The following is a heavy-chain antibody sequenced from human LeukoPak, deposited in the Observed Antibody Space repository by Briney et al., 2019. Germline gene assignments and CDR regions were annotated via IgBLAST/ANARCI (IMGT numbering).Heavy chain of an antibody. D-gene: IGHD2-15*01. CDR2: IFPIFGIA. Sequence: SVKVSCKASGGTFSSYAISWVRQAPGQGLEWMGRIFPIFGIANYAQKFQGRVTITADKSTSTAYMELSSLRSEDTAVYYCAREIVVVAATGWFDPWGQGTLVTVSS. J-gene: IGHJ5*02. CDR3: AREIVVVAATGWFDP. V-gene: IGHV1-69*04. CDR1: GGTFSSYA.